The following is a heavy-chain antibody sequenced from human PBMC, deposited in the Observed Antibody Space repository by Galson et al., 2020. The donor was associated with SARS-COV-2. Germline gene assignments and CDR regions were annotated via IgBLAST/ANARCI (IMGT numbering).Heavy chain of an antibody. CDR1: GFTFSDYY. Sequence: GESLKISCVASGFTFSDYYMSWNRQAPGKGLEWISYISSSGRYTKDADSVKGRFTISRDNAKNSLYLQMNSLRAEDTALYFCARNGRDCSGGICYGAEYFQYWGQGNPVTVSS. D-gene: IGHD2-15*01. V-gene: IGHV3-11*06. CDR2: ISSSGRYT. J-gene: IGHJ1*01. CDR3: ARNGRDCSGGICYGAEYFQY.